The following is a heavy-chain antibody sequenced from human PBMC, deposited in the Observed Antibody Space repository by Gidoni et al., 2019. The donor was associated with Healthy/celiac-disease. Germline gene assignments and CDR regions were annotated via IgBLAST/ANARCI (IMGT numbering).Heavy chain of an antibody. D-gene: IGHD6-19*01. V-gene: IGHV1-2*02. CDR3: ARGWGGSVWSADY. Sequence: QEQLVQSGAEVKKPGAAVMSYCKSSGYTFTDYDIHWVRQAPGQGLEWMGWISPNSVGTSYAQKCQGRVTMPRDTSISTAYVALSRLRSADTAMYYCARGWGGSVWSADYLFQGTLVTVSS. J-gene: IGHJ4*02. CDR2: ISPNSVGT. CDR1: GYTFTDYD.